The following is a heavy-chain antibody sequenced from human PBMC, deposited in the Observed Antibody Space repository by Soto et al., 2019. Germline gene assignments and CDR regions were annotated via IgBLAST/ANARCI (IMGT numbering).Heavy chain of an antibody. CDR1: GGSISSYY. Sequence: SETLSLTCTVSGGSISSYYWSWIRQPPGKGLEWIGYIYYSGSTNYNPSLKSRVTISVDTSKNQFSLKLSSVTAADTALYYCASVWLFAPYYYYYMDVWGKGTTVTVSS. J-gene: IGHJ6*03. D-gene: IGHD3-16*01. V-gene: IGHV4-59*01. CDR2: IYYSGST. CDR3: ASVWLFAPYYYYYMDV.